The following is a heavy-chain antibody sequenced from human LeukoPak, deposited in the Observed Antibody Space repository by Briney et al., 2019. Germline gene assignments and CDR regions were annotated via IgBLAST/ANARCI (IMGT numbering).Heavy chain of an antibody. CDR3: ASWGDIVVVPAARVNAFDI. V-gene: IGHV4-38-2*01. Sequence: PSETLSLTCAVSGYSISSGYYWGGIRQPPGEGGEGIGIIYHSGNTYYNPSLKRRFTISVDTSKNQFSLKLSSVTAADTAVYYCASWGDIVVVPAARVNAFDIWGQGTMVTVSS. D-gene: IGHD2-2*01. CDR2: IYHSGNT. CDR1: GYSISSGYY. J-gene: IGHJ3*02.